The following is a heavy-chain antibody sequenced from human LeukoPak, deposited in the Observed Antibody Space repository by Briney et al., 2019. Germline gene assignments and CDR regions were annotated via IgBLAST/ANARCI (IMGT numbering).Heavy chain of an antibody. Sequence: SETLSLTCTVSGGSISSSSYYWGWIRQPPGKGLEWIGSIYYSGSTYYNPSLKSRVTISVDTSKNQFSLKLSSVTAADTAVYYCASTPSSYYSSGWYYFDYWGQGTLVTVSS. CDR2: IYYSGST. CDR3: ASTPSSYYSSGWYYFDY. J-gene: IGHJ4*02. CDR1: GGSISSSSYY. V-gene: IGHV4-39*01. D-gene: IGHD6-19*01.